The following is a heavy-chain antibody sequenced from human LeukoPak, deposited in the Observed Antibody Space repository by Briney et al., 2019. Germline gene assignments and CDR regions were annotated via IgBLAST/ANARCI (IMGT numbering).Heavy chain of an antibody. CDR2: IYYSGST. D-gene: IGHD6-13*01. CDR1: GGSIRSFY. V-gene: IGHV4-59*01. CDR3: ARFRGYSRSWLDY. Sequence: KPSETLSLTCIVSGGSIRSFYWSWLRQPPGKGLVGMGDIYYSGSTNCNRSLKSRLTISVDASKNQFSLKLSSVTAADTAVYYCARFRGYSRSWLDYWGQGTLVTVSS. J-gene: IGHJ4*02.